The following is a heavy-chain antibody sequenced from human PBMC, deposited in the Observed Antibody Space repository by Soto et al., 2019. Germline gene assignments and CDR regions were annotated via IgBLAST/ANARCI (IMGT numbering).Heavy chain of an antibody. D-gene: IGHD4-17*01. CDR2: IYYSGST. J-gene: IGHJ4*02. V-gene: IGHV4-59*08. CDR3: ARHWYGDYFDY. Sequence: SETLSLTCTVSGGSISSYYWSWIRQPPGKGLEWIGYIYYSGSTNYNPSLKSRVTISVDTSKNQFSLKLSSVTAADTAVYYCARHWYGDYFDYWGQGTLVTVSS. CDR1: GGSISSYY.